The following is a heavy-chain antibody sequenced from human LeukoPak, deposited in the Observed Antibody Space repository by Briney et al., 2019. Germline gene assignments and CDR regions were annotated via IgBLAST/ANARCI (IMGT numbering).Heavy chain of an antibody. CDR1: GFTFSSFW. V-gene: IGHV3-7*04. Sequence: PGGSLRLSCAASGFTFSSFWMSWVRQAPGKGPEWVASIKQDGSEKYYVGSVEGRFTISRDNSKNSLYSQMNSLRAEDTAVYYCARGDFDYWGQGTLVTVSS. J-gene: IGHJ4*02. CDR2: IKQDGSEK. CDR3: ARGDFDY.